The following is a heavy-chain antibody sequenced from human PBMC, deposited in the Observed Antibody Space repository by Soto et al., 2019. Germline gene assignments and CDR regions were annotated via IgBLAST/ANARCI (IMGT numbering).Heavy chain of an antibody. CDR3: GRGYDWISD. Sequence: PSETLSLTCTVSGDSISSYSWSWIRQPPGKGLEWIGYIYHTGSTNYIPSLKSRVAISVDTSKNQFSLKLTSVTAADTAVYFCGRGYDWISDWGQGTLVTVSS. CDR2: IYHTGST. CDR1: GDSISSYS. V-gene: IGHV4-59*01. D-gene: IGHD1-20*01. J-gene: IGHJ4*02.